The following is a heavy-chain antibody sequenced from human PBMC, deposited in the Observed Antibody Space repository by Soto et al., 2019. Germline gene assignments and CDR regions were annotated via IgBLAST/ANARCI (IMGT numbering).Heavy chain of an antibody. CDR3: ARAPDTSNKIDY. Sequence: GGSLRLSCAASGFTFSDHYMSWVRQAPEKGLEWISYISSSGSPLYYAGSVKGRFTISRDNAKNSLYLQMNSLRAEDTAVYYCARAPDTSNKIDYWGQGTLVTVSS. V-gene: IGHV3-11*01. CDR1: GFTFSDHY. D-gene: IGHD2-8*01. CDR2: ISSSGSPL. J-gene: IGHJ4*02.